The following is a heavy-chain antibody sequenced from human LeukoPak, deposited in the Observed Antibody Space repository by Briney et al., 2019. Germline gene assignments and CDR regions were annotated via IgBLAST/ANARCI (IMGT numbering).Heavy chain of an antibody. CDR3: ARSPPSTGYDRFDT. Sequence: ASVKVSCKASGYMFNIYGISWVRQAPGQGLEWMGWISAFNGNTNYARNFQDRVTMTTDTSTSTAYMELTSLRSDDTAVYYCARSPPSTGYDRFDTWGQGTLVIVSS. CDR2: ISAFNGNT. CDR1: GYMFNIYG. D-gene: IGHD5-12*01. V-gene: IGHV1-18*01. J-gene: IGHJ4*02.